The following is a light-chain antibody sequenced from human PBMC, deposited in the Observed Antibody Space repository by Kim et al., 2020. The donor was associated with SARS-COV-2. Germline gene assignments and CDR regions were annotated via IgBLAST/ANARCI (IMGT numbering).Light chain of an antibody. CDR1: SSDIGANNF. Sequence: GQSTAISCTGTSSDIGANNFVSWYQQHPGKAHKLMIYDVSDRPSGVSDRFSGSKSGNTASLTISGLQAEDEADYYCFSYTSSSTLVFGGGTQLTVL. CDR3: FSYTSSSTLV. CDR2: DVS. V-gene: IGLV2-14*03. J-gene: IGLJ2*01.